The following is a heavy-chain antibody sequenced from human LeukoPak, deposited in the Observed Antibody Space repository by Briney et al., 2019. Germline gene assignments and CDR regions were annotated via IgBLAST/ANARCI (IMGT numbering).Heavy chain of an antibody. V-gene: IGHV3-33*08. CDR2: IWHDGSHK. D-gene: IGHD3-16*01. CDR1: GFTFRTYA. Sequence: GGSLRLSCAASGFTFRTYAMHWVRQAPGKGLEWVTVIWHDGSHKDYADSVKGRFTISRDNSKNTLYLQMNDLRAEDTAVYFCVRGWGSNVYASAFDVWGQGTMVTVSS. CDR3: VRGWGSNVYASAFDV. J-gene: IGHJ3*01.